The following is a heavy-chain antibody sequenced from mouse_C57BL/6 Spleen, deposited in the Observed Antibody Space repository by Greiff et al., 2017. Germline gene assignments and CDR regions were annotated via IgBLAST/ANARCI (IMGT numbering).Heavy chain of an antibody. J-gene: IGHJ2*01. CDR3: AREALYYGSSSFDY. CDR2: IWSGGST. Sequence: VKLMESGPGLVQPSQSLSITCTVSGFSLTSYGVHWVRQSPGKGLEWLGVIWSGGSTDYNAAFISRLSISKDNSKSQVFFKMNSLQADDTAIYYCAREALYYGSSSFDYWGQGTTLTVSS. D-gene: IGHD1-1*01. CDR1: GFSLTSYG. V-gene: IGHV2-2*01.